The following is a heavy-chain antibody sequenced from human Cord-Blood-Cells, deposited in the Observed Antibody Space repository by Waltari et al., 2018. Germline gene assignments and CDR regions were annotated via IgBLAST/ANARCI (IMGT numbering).Heavy chain of an antibody. CDR2: IYPGHSDT. V-gene: IGHV5-51*01. CDR3: VRGNCSSTSCYSYFDY. D-gene: IGHD2-2*02. J-gene: IGHJ4*02. Sequence: EVQLVQSGAEVKKPGESLKISCKGSGYSFTSYWIGWVRQMPGKGLEWMGIIYPGHSDTRYSPSFQGQVTISADKSISTAYLQWSSLKASDTAMYYCVRGNCSSTSCYSYFDYWGQGTLVTVSS. CDR1: GYSFTSYW.